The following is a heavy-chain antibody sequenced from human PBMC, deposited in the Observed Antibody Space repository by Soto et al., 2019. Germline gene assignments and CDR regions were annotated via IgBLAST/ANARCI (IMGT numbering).Heavy chain of an antibody. V-gene: IGHV4-31*03. D-gene: IGHD5-12*01. J-gene: IGHJ5*02. CDR1: GGSISSGGYY. CDR3: AREEGGGYDHRWFDP. CDR2: IYYSGST. Sequence: SETLSLTCTVSGGSISSGGYYWSWIRQHPGKGLEWIGYIYYSGSTYYNPSLKSRVTISVDTSKNQFSLKLSPVTAADTAVYYCAREEGGGYDHRWFDPWGQGTLVTVSS.